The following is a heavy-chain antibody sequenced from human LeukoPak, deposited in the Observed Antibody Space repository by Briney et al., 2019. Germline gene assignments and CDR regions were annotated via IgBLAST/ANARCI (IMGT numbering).Heavy chain of an antibody. CDR3: ARGDRITIFGVAIH. CDR1: GFTFSSYW. CDR2: INSDGSST. V-gene: IGHV3-74*01. J-gene: IGHJ4*02. Sequence: PGGSLRLSCAASGFTFSSYWMHWVRQAPGKGLVWVSRINSDGSSTSYADSVKGRFTISRDNAKNTLYLQMNSLRAEDTAVYYRARGDRITIFGVAIHWGQGTLVTVSS. D-gene: IGHD3-3*01.